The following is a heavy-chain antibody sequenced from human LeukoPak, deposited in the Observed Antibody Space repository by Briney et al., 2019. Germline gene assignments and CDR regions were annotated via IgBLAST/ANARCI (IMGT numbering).Heavy chain of an antibody. J-gene: IGHJ4*02. V-gene: IGHV3-21*04. CDR1: GFTFSSYS. Sequence: SGGSLRLSCAASGFTFSSYSMNWVRQAPGKGLEWVSSISSSSSYIYYADSVKGRFTISRDNAKNSLYLQMNSLRAEDTAVYHCAKDISRITMIVVAPGRGIDYWGQGTLVTVSS. D-gene: IGHD3-22*01. CDR3: AKDISRITMIVVAPGRGIDY. CDR2: ISSSSSYI.